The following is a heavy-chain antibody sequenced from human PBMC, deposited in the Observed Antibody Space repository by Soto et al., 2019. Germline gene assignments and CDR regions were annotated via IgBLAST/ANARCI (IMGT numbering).Heavy chain of an antibody. Sequence: EVQLLESGGGLEQPGGSLRLSCAASGFPFSSYVMTWFRQPPGKGLEWVSGIGGSSGRTYYADSVKGRCTISRDTSKNTLYLQMNSLRAEDTAVYYCAKSIAAAGTGYWGQGTLVTVSS. D-gene: IGHD6-13*01. CDR1: GFPFSSYV. V-gene: IGHV3-23*01. J-gene: IGHJ4*02. CDR3: AKSIAAAGTGY. CDR2: IGGSSGRT.